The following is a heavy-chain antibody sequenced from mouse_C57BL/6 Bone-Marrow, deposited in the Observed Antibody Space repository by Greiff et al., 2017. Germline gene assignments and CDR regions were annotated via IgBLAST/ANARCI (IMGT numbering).Heavy chain of an antibody. CDR3: TPDDY. CDR1: GFNIKDDY. Sequence: VTLKESGAELVRPGASVKLSCTASGFNIKDDYMHWVKQRPEQGLEWIGWIDPENGDTEYASKFQGKATITADTSSNTAYLQLSSLTSEDTAVYYCTPDDYGGQGTTLTVSA. CDR2: IDPENGDT. V-gene: IGHV14-4*01. J-gene: IGHJ2*01.